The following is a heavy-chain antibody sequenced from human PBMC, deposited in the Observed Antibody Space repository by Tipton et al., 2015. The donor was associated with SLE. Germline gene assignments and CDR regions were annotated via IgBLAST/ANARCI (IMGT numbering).Heavy chain of an antibody. V-gene: IGHV4-39*07. Sequence: TLSLTCTIYGGSIGSYYWGWIRQPPGKGLEWIGNIYYTGNTFYNPSLKSRVTISLDTSKNQFSLKLSSVTAADTAVYYCARDEYRYDGTGYHLLGHLDYWGQGTLVTVSS. J-gene: IGHJ4*02. CDR1: GGSIGSYY. D-gene: IGHD3-22*01. CDR3: ARDEYRYDGTGYHLLGHLDY. CDR2: IYYTGNT.